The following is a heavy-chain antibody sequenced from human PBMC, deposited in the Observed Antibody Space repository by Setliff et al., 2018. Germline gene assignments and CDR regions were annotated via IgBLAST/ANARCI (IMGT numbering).Heavy chain of an antibody. CDR1: GGSISSRNYY. CDR3: ARAPQYTNYWYALSWFDP. J-gene: IGHJ5*02. D-gene: IGHD2-8*02. Sequence: SETLSLTCTVSGGSISSRNYYWGWIRQPPGKGLEWIGSIYYSGSTYYNPSLKSRITISVDTSKNQFSLKLASMTAADTAIYYCARAPQYTNYWYALSWFDPWGQGTLVTVS. V-gene: IGHV4-39*01. CDR2: IYYSGST.